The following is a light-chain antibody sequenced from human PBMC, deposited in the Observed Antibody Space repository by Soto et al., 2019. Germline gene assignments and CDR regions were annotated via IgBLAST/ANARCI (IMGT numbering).Light chain of an antibody. Sequence: QSALTQPPSASGSPGQSVTISCTGTSSDIGYYKYVSWYQQHPGKAPKLIIYEGNKRPSGVSNRFSGSRSGNTASLTISGLQAEDEADYYCCSYTDGSSLLFGGGTKVTVL. CDR1: SSDIGYYKY. V-gene: IGLV2-23*01. CDR2: EGN. CDR3: CSYTDGSSLL. J-gene: IGLJ3*02.